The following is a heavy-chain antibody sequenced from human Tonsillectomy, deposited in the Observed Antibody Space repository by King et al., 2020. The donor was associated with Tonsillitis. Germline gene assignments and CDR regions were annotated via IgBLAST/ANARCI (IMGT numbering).Heavy chain of an antibody. J-gene: IGHJ6*02. V-gene: IGHV4-59*08. CDR1: GGSMSSYY. Sequence: VQLQESGPGLVKPSETLSLTCTVSGGSMSSYYWSWIRQPPGKGLEWIGYIYYRGSTNYNPSLKNRVTISVDTSKNQFSLKLSSVTAADTAVYYCARKKRNYYGLDVWGQGTTVTVSS. CDR2: IYYRGST. CDR3: ARKKRNYYGLDV.